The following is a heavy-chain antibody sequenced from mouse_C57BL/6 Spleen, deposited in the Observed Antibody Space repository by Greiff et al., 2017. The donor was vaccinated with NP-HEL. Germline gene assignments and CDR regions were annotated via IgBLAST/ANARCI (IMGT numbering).Heavy chain of an antibody. V-gene: IGHV1-80*01. J-gene: IGHJ4*01. CDR3: ARNNYDGYAMDY. CDR2: IYPGDGDT. Sequence: QVQLQQSGAELVKPGASVTISCKASGYAFSSYWMNWVKQRPGKGLEWIGQIYPGDGDTNYNGKFKGKATLTADKSSSTAYMQLSSLTSEDSAVYFCARNNYDGYAMDYWGQGTSVTVSS. D-gene: IGHD2-12*01. CDR1: GYAFSSYW.